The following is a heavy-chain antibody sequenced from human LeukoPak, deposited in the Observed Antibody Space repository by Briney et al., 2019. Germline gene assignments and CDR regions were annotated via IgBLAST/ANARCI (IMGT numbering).Heavy chain of an antibody. V-gene: IGHV3-21*01. J-gene: IGHJ4*02. CDR3: ARHGYCSSTSCYLGY. CDR2: ISSSSSYI. Sequence: GGSLRLSCAASGFTFSSYSMNWVRQAPGKGLEWVSSISSSSSYIYYADSVKGRFTISRDNAKSSLYLQMNSLRAEDTAVYYCARHGYCSSTSCYLGYWGQGTLVTVSS. D-gene: IGHD2-2*01. CDR1: GFTFSSYS.